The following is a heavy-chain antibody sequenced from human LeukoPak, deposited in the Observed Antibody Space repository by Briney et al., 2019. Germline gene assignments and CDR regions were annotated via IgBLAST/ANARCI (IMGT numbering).Heavy chain of an antibody. CDR2: IIPILGIA. CDR3: ARVSAAGTGLGAFDI. D-gene: IGHD6-13*01. V-gene: IGHV1-69*02. CDR1: GGTFSSYT. J-gene: IGHJ3*02. Sequence: SVKVSCKASGGTFSSYTISRVRQAPGQGLEWMGRIIPILGIANYAQKFQGRVTITADKSTSTAYMELSSLRSEDTAVYYCARVSAAGTGLGAFDIWGQGTMVTVSS.